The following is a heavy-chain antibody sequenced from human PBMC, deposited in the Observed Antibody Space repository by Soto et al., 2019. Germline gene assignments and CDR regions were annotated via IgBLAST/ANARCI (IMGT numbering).Heavy chain of an antibody. J-gene: IGHJ4*02. CDR2: ISSSGSTI. CDR3: ARERRQVIRYFDY. D-gene: IGHD3-16*02. CDR1: GFTFSSYE. Sequence: VGSLRLSCAASGFTFSSYEMNWVRQAPGKGLEWVSYISSSGSTIYYADSVKGRFTISRDNAKNSLYLQMNSLRAEDTAVYYCARERRQVIRYFDYWGQGTLVTVSS. V-gene: IGHV3-48*03.